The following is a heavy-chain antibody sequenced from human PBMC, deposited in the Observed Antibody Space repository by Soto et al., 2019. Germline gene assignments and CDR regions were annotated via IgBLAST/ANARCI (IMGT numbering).Heavy chain of an antibody. Sequence: PSETLSLTCTVSGVTVSSDAYFWSWIRQPPGKGLEWIGNIYHTGSTYYSPSLKSRVAISLDTSKNQFSLWLSSVTAADTAVYYCATDAYYDSSGYYSPLDYWGQGTLVTVSS. CDR1: GVTVSSDAYF. V-gene: IGHV4-31*03. J-gene: IGHJ4*02. CDR3: ATDAYYDSSGYYSPLDY. D-gene: IGHD3-22*01. CDR2: IYHTGST.